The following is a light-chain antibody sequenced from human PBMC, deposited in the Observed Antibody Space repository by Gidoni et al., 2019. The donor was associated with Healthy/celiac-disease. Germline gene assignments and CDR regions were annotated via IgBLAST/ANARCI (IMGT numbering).Light chain of an antibody. CDR3: QVWDSSSDHWV. Sequence: SYVLTQPPSVSVAPGKTAGITCGGNNIGSKSVHWYEQKPGQAPGLVVYDDSDRPSGIPERFSGSNSGNTATLTISRVEAGDEADYYCQVWDSSSDHWVFGGGTKLTVL. CDR2: DDS. CDR1: NIGSKS. J-gene: IGLJ3*02. V-gene: IGLV3-21*03.